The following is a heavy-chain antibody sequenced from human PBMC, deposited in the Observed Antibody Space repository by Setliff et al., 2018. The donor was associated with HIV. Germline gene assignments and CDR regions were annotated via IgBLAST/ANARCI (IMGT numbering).Heavy chain of an antibody. D-gene: IGHD3-10*01. CDR3: ARGKGVVGVIITGCLDV. CDR1: ATFTNVD. J-gene: IGHJ6*04. V-gene: IGHV1-8*01. CDR2: MNPNSGVS. Sequence: GASVKVSCKASATFTNVDIHWLRRATGQGLEWMGWMNPNSGVSGYGQKFQGRVTMTRDTSISTAYMELSSLTSEDTAVYYCARGKGVVGVIITGCLDVWGKGTTVTVSS.